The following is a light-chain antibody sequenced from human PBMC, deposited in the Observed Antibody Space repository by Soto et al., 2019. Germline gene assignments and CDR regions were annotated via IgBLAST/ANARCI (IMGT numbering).Light chain of an antibody. CDR3: QQYNAWPSWT. CDR2: GAS. Sequence: EVVMTQSPATLSVSPGERATPSCRATQSVSSNLAWYQQRPGQAPRLLIYGASTRATGIPARFSGSGSGTEFTLTISSLQSEDFAVYYCQQYNAWPSWTFGQGTTVEIK. CDR1: QSVSSN. V-gene: IGKV3-15*01. J-gene: IGKJ1*01.